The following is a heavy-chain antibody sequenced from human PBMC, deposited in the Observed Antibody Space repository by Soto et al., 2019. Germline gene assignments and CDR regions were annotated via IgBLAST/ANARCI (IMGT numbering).Heavy chain of an antibody. CDR1: GGSVSNSY. Sequence: SETLSLTCTVSGGSVSNSYWGWIRQPPGKGLEWVAYVYYSGSTNYNPSLGSRVTISVDKSKDQFSLKMTSVTGADTAVYYCARGRSHEWELLVQYFDYWGQGTLVTVSS. CDR2: VYYSGST. D-gene: IGHD1-26*01. CDR3: ARGRSHEWELLVQYFDY. J-gene: IGHJ4*02. V-gene: IGHV4-59*02.